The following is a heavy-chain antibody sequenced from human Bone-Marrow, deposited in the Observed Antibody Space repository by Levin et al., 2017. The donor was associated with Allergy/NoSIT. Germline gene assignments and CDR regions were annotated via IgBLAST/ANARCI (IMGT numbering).Heavy chain of an antibody. CDR1: GFTFSSYA. J-gene: IGHJ4*02. CDR3: ARDSSLVFWSGYWAGLFDY. V-gene: IGHV3-30*04. Sequence: GGSLRLSCAASGFTFSSYAMHWVRQAPGKGLEWVAVISYDGSNKYYADSVKGRFTISRDNSKNTLYLQMNSLRAEDTAVYYCARDSSLVFWSGYWAGLFDYWGQGTLVTVSS. CDR2: ISYDGSNK. D-gene: IGHD3-3*01.